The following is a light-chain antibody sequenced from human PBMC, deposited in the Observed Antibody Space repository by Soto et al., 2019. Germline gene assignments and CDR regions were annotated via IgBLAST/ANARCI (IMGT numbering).Light chain of an antibody. V-gene: IGLV1-40*01. CDR1: SSSIGAGYD. CDR3: QSYDSSLSAVV. J-gene: IGLJ2*01. Sequence: QLVLTQPPSVSGAPGQRVIISCTGSSSSIGAGYDVHWYQQLPGTAPKVLIYGNSNRPSGVPDRFSGSKSGTSASLAITGLQAEDEADYYCQSYDSSLSAVVFGGGTKLTVL. CDR2: GNS.